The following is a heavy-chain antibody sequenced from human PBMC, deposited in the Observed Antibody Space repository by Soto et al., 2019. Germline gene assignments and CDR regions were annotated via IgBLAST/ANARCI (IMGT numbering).Heavy chain of an antibody. Sequence: EASVKVSCKVSGYTLTEFSMHWVRQAPGKGLEWMGGFDPEDGETIYAQKFQGRVTMTEDTSTDTAYTELSSLGSEDTAVYYCATRPNYYGSGVYYFDYWGQGTLVTVSS. CDR1: GYTLTEFS. CDR2: FDPEDGET. CDR3: ATRPNYYGSGVYYFDY. J-gene: IGHJ4*02. V-gene: IGHV1-24*01. D-gene: IGHD3-10*01.